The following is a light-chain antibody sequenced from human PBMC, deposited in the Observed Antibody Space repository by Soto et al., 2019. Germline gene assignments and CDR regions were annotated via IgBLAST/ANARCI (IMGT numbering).Light chain of an antibody. Sequence: EIVMTQSPATLSVSPGERATLSCRASQSVSSNLAWYQQKPGQAPRLLIYGASTRATGIPARFSGSGSGTEFTLTISSLQSEDFAFYYWQQYNNWPRTFGQGTKLEIK. J-gene: IGKJ2*01. CDR3: QQYNNWPRT. V-gene: IGKV3-15*01. CDR2: GAS. CDR1: QSVSSN.